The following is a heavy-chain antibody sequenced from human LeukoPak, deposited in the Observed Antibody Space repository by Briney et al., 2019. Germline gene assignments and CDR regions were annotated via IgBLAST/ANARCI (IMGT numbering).Heavy chain of an antibody. J-gene: IGHJ4*02. V-gene: IGHV4-59*01. Sequence: SETLSLTCTVSGGSISSYYWNWIRQPPGKGLEWIGYISYSGSTNYNPSLKSRVTISVDTSKNQFSLKLSSVTAADTAVYYCARGSSGSYVYWGQGTLVTVSS. CDR3: ARGSSGSYVY. CDR1: GGSISSYY. CDR2: ISYSGST. D-gene: IGHD3-10*01.